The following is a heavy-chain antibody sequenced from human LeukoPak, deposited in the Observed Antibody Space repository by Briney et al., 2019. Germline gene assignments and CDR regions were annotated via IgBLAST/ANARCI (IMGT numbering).Heavy chain of an antibody. CDR2: ISYDGSNK. CDR1: GCTFSSYD. Sequence: AGSLCLSCAASGCTFSSYDMQWFRRDPARELEWVAVISYDGSNKYYADSVKGRFTISRDNSKNTLYLQMNSLRAEDTAVYYCARSAAAALDYWGQGTLVTVSS. V-gene: IGHV3-30-3*01. J-gene: IGHJ4*02. D-gene: IGHD6-13*01. CDR3: ARSAAAALDY.